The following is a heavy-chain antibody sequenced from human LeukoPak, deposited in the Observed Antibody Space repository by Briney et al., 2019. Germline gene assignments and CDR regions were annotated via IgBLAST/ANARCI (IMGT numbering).Heavy chain of an antibody. Sequence: PSETLSLTCTVSGGSLSSGSYYWSWLRQPAGTGLEWIGRIYTSGSINYNPSLKSRVTISVDTSKNQFSLKLSSVTAADTAVYYCARRDGYNYGFDYWGQGTLVTVSS. CDR1: GGSLSSGSYY. CDR2: IYTSGSI. D-gene: IGHD5-24*01. J-gene: IGHJ4*02. V-gene: IGHV4-61*02. CDR3: ARRDGYNYGFDY.